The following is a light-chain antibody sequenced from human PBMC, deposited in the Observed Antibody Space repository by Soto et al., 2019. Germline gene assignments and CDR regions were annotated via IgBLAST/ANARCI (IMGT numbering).Light chain of an antibody. V-gene: IGKV3-11*01. CDR3: QVRTNWSIA. CDR2: DAS. J-gene: IGKJ5*01. Sequence: EIVLTQSPATLSLSPGERATLSCRASQSVSSNYLAWYQQKPGQAPRLLIYDASNRATGIPARFSGTGSGTDFTLTINNLEPEDFAVYYCQVRTNWSIAFGRGTRLEIK. CDR1: QSVSSNY.